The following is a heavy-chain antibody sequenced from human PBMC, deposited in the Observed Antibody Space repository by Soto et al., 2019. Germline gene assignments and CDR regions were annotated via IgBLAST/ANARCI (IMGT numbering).Heavy chain of an antibody. D-gene: IGHD6-6*01. CDR1: GFTFSSYA. J-gene: IGHJ4*02. CDR3: AKYWAPLLPYSSSVQAFDY. V-gene: IGHV3-23*01. CDR2: ISGSGGST. Sequence: GGSLRLSCAASGFTFSSYAMSWVRQAPGKGLEWVSAISGSGGSTYYADSVKGRFTISRDNSKNTLYLQMNSLRAEDTAVYYCAKYWAPLLPYSSSVQAFDYWGQGTLVTVSS.